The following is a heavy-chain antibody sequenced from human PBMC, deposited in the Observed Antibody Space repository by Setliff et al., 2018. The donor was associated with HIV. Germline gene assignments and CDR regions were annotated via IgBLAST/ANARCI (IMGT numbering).Heavy chain of an antibody. CDR3: ARDSRWLQFPYFDS. D-gene: IGHD5-12*01. CDR1: GGSITSGNYF. CDR2: MYTDGST. Sequence: SETLSLTCTVSGGSITSGNYFWSWIRQPAGKGLEWIGHMYTDGSTNYNPSFKSRVTISAETSKNQFSLKRSSVTAADTAVYYCARDSRWLQFPYFDSWGQGTPVTVSS. V-gene: IGHV4-61*09. J-gene: IGHJ4*01.